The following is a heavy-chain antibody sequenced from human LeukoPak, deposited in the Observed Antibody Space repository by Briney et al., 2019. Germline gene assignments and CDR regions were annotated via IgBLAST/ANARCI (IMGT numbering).Heavy chain of an antibody. CDR2: ITSSSTYI. J-gene: IGHJ4*02. CDR1: GFSFSSFY. Sequence: GGSLRLSCAASGFSFSSFYMNWVRQAPGKGLEWVSSITSSSTYIYYADSVKGRFSISRDNAKNSLYLQINSLTAEDTAVYYCARDGGNGFDYWGLGTLVTVSS. CDR3: ARDGGNGFDY. D-gene: IGHD4-23*01. V-gene: IGHV3-21*01.